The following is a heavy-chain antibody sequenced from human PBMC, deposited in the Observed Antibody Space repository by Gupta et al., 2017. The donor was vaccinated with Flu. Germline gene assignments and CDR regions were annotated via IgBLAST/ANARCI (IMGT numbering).Heavy chain of an antibody. J-gene: IGHJ4*02. V-gene: IGHV3-48*03. CDR2: ISSSGNAI. CDR3: AREGVELERRGANFDF. CDR1: GFTFTTYD. D-gene: IGHD1-1*01. Sequence: VHLVESGGGLVQPGGSLRLSCAASGFTFTTYDMNWVSPAPGRGLEWLSYISSSGNAIWYADSVKGRFTVSRDNAKNSVFLQMNSLRAEDTAVYYCAREGVELERRGANFDFWGQGTLVTVSS.